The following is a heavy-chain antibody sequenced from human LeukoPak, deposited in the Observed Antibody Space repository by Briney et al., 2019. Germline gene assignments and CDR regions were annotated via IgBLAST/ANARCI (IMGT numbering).Heavy chain of an antibody. CDR3: ARVSQAYSSSPHFDY. J-gene: IGHJ4*02. V-gene: IGHV1-46*01. D-gene: IGHD6-6*01. Sequence: ASVKVSCKASGYTFTSYYMHWVRQAPGQGLEWMGIINPSGGSTCYAQKFQGRVTMTRDTSTSTVYMELSSLRSEDTAVYYCARVSQAYSSSPHFDYWGQGTLVTVSS. CDR1: GYTFTSYY. CDR2: INPSGGST.